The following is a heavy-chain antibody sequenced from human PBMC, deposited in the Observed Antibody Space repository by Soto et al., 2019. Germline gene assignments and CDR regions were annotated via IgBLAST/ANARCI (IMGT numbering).Heavy chain of an antibody. J-gene: IGHJ6*02. CDR2: IYYSGST. D-gene: IGHD6-19*01. Sequence: SETLSLTCTVYGGSISGYYWSWIRQPPGKGLEWIGYIYYSGSTNYNPSLKSRVTISVDTSKNQFSLKLSSVTAADTAVYYCARDSGYSSGWSPYYYYYGMDVWGQGTTVTVSS. CDR1: GGSISGYY. V-gene: IGHV4-59*01. CDR3: ARDSGYSSGWSPYYYYYGMDV.